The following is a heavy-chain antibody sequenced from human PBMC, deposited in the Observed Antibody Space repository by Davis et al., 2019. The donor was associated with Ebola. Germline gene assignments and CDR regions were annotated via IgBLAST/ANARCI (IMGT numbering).Heavy chain of an antibody. CDR2: IYYSGST. V-gene: IGHV4-59*08. CDR3: ARHRSVRGPANAPFDY. CDR1: GGSISSYY. Sequence: MPGGSLRLSCTVSGGSISSYYWSWIRQPPGKGLEWIGYIYYSGSTNYNPSLKSRVTISVDTSKNQFSLKLSSVTAADTAVYYCARHRSVRGPANAPFDYWGQGTLVTVSS. D-gene: IGHD3-10*01. J-gene: IGHJ4*02.